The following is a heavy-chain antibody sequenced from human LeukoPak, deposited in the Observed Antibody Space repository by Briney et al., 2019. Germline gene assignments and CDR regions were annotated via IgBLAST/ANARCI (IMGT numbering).Heavy chain of an antibody. J-gene: IGHJ3*02. CDR2: IITILGIA. V-gene: IGHV1-69*02. CDR1: GGTFSSYT. D-gene: IGHD2-21*01. Sequence: ASVKVSCKASGGTFSSYTISWVRQAPGQGLEWMGGIITILGIANYAQKFQGRVTITADKSTSTAYMELSSMRSEDTAVYYCARNRLAYCGGDCSDAFDIWGQGTMVTVSS. CDR3: ARNRLAYCGGDCSDAFDI.